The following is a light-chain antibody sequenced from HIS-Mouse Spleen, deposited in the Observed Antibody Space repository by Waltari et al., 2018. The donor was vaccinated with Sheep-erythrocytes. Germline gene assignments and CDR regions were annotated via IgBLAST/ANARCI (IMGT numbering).Light chain of an antibody. V-gene: IGLV2-14*03. CDR1: SSDVGGYNY. CDR2: DVS. J-gene: IGLJ2*01. CDR3: SSYTSSSTLVV. Sequence: QSALTQPASVSGSPGQSITISCTGTSSDVGGYNYVSWYQQHPGKAPKLMIYDVSNRPSGVSIRFAGSKAGNTASLTISGLQAEDEADYYCSSYTSSSTLVVVGGGTKLTVL.